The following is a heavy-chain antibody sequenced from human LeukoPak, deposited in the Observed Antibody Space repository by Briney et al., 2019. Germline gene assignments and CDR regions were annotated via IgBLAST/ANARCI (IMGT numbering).Heavy chain of an antibody. V-gene: IGHV3-21*01. J-gene: IGHJ4*02. CDR1: GFTFSSYA. Sequence: GGSLRLSCAASGFTFSSYAMSWVRQAPGKGLEWVSSISSSSSYIYYADSVKGRFTISRDNAKNSLYLQMNSLRAEDTAVYYCARVMSTYYYGSGSYESIPYWGQGTLVTVSS. D-gene: IGHD3-10*01. CDR2: ISSSSSYI. CDR3: ARVMSTYYYGSGSYESIPY.